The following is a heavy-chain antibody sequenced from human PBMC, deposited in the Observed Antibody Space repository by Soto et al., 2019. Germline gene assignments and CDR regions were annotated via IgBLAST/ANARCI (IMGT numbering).Heavy chain of an antibody. CDR3: ARVERGTATTVVDAFDI. J-gene: IGHJ3*02. CDR1: GGSVNSGNYY. D-gene: IGHD1-1*01. V-gene: IGHV4-34*01. Sequence: QVQLQQWGAGLLKPSETLSLTCAVFGGSVNSGNYYWSWIRQPPGKGLEWIGEMSHSGGTHFNPSRKGRVTISVETSKNQFSLKMRSVTAADTALYYCARVERGTATTVVDAFDIWGPGTMVTVSS. CDR2: MSHSGGT.